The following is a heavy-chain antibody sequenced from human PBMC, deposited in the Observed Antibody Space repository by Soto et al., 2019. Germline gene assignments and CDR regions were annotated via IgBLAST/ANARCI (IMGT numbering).Heavy chain of an antibody. CDR2: IVVGSGNT. CDR1: GFTFTRSA. D-gene: IGHD3-22*01. J-gene: IGHJ6*02. V-gene: IGHV1-58*01. Sequence: SWKVSCQASGFTFTRSAVQWVRQDRGQLLQPIGWIVVGSGNTNYAQKFQERVTITRDMSTSTAYMELSSLRSEDTAVYYCAADTLGYDSSGYYYYYYGMDVWGQGTTVTVSS. CDR3: AADTLGYDSSGYYYYYYGMDV.